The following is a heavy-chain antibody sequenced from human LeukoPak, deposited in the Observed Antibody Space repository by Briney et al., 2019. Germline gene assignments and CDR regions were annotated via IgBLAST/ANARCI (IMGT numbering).Heavy chain of an antibody. Sequence: ASVKVSCKASGYTFTSYDINWVRQATGQGLEWMGWMNPNSGNTGYAQKFQGRVTMTRNTSISTAYMELSSLRSEDTAVYYCARSHVATYYYDSSGNDAFDIWGQGTMVTVSS. CDR3: ARSHVATYYYDSSGNDAFDI. D-gene: IGHD3-22*01. V-gene: IGHV1-8*01. CDR1: GYTFTSYD. J-gene: IGHJ3*02. CDR2: MNPNSGNT.